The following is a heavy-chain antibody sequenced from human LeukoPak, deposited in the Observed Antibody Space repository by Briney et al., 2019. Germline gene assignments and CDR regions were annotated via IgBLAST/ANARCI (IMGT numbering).Heavy chain of an antibody. CDR1: GFTVSSNY. Sequence: GGSPRLSCAASGFTVSSNYMSWVRQAPGKGLEWVSVIYSGGSTYYADSVKGRFTISRDNSKNTLYLQMNSLRAEDTAVYYCARKHYYDSSGSDTFDYWGQGTLVTVSS. CDR2: IYSGGST. D-gene: IGHD3-22*01. V-gene: IGHV3-66*01. J-gene: IGHJ4*02. CDR3: ARKHYYDSSGSDTFDY.